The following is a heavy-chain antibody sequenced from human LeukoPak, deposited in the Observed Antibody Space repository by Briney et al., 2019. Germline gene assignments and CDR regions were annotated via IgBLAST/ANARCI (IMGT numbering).Heavy chain of an antibody. Sequence: SVKVSRKASGGTFISYAISWVRQAPGQGLEWMGGIIPIFGTANYAQKFQGRVTITTDQSTSTAYMELSSLRSEDTAVYYCARNPSYYFDYWGQGTLVTVSS. V-gene: IGHV1-69*05. J-gene: IGHJ4*02. D-gene: IGHD3-10*01. CDR3: ARNPSYYFDY. CDR2: IIPIFGTA. CDR1: GGTFISYA.